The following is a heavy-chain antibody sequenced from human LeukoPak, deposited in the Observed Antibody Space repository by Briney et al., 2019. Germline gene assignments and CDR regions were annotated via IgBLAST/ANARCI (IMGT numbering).Heavy chain of an antibody. CDR3: ARDSPFDSSGYYSQDYFDY. CDR2: ISAYNGNT. D-gene: IGHD3-22*01. CDR1: GYTFTSYG. V-gene: IGHV1-18*01. Sequence: GASVKVSCKASGYTFTSYGISWVRQAPGQGLEWMGWISAYNGNTNYAQKLQGRVTMTTDTSTSTAYMELRSLRSDDTAVYYCARDSPFDSSGYYSQDYFDYWGQGTLVTVSS. J-gene: IGHJ4*02.